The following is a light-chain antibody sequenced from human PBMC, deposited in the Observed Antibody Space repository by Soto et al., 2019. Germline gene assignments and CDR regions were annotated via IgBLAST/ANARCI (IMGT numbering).Light chain of an antibody. J-gene: IGLJ1*01. CDR3: SSSTSRSTYV. CDR2: DVS. Sequence: QSVLTRAASVSGSPGQSITISCTGTSSDVGGYNYVSWYQQHPGKAPKLMIYDVSNRPSGVSNRFSGSKSGNTASLTISGLQAEDEADYYCSSSTSRSTYVFGSGTKVTVL. V-gene: IGLV2-14*03. CDR1: SSDVGGYNY.